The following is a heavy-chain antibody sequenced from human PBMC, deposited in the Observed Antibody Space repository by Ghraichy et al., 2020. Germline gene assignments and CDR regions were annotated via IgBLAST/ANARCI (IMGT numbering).Heavy chain of an antibody. V-gene: IGHV3-53*01. J-gene: IGHJ4*02. Sequence: GGSLRLSCAASGFTVSSNYMSWVRQAPGKGLEWVSVIYSGGSTYYADSVKGRFTISRDNSKNTLYLQMNSLRAEDTAVYYCARAEDCSSTSCYLLDYWGQGTLVTVSS. CDR1: GFTVSSNY. CDR2: IYSGGST. D-gene: IGHD2-2*01. CDR3: ARAEDCSSTSCYLLDY.